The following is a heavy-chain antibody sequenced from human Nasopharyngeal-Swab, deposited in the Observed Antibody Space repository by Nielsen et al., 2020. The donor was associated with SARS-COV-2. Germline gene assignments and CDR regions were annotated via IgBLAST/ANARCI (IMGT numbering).Heavy chain of an antibody. J-gene: IGHJ6*02. V-gene: IGHV1-46*01. CDR3: ARGRDYYDSSGYYEGSDYYYGMDV. Sequence: ASVKVSCKASGYTFTGYYMHWVRQAPGQGLEWMGIINPSGGSTSYAQKFQGRVTMTRDTSTSTVYMELGSLRSEDTAVYYCARGRDYYDSSGYYEGSDYYYGMDVWGQGTTVTVSS. CDR1: GYTFTGYY. D-gene: IGHD3-22*01. CDR2: INPSGGST.